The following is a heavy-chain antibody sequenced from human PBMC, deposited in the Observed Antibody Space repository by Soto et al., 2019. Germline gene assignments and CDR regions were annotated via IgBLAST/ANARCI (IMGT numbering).Heavy chain of an antibody. CDR3: ARQSYDSSDYFDY. CDR2: IYYSGST. Sequence: PSDWQSVTFTRSCYAIRWSSYHWGWIRQPPGKGREWIGSIYYSGSTYYNPSLKSRVTISVDTSRIHFSLKLISVTAADTAVYYCARQSYDSSDYFDYWGQG. CDR1: CYAIRWSSYH. J-gene: IGHJ4*02. D-gene: IGHD3-22*01. V-gene: IGHV4-39*01.